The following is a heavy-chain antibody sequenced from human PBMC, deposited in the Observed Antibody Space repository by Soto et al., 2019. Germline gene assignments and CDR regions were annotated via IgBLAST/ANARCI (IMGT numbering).Heavy chain of an antibody. Sequence: QVQLVESGGGVVQPGRSLRLSCAASGFTFSSYGMHWVRQAPGKGLEGVAVISYDGSNKYYADSVKGRFTISRDNSKNTLYLQMNSLRAEDTAVYYCAKDARVVVIIGEFDYWGQGTLVTVSS. CDR1: GFTFSSYG. CDR3: AKDARVVVIIGEFDY. J-gene: IGHJ4*02. V-gene: IGHV3-30*18. D-gene: IGHD3-22*01. CDR2: ISYDGSNK.